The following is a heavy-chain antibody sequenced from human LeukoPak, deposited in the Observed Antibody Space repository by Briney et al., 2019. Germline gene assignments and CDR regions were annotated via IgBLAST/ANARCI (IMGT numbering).Heavy chain of an antibody. Sequence: PGGSLRLSCAASGFTFSSYAMSWVRQAPAKGLEWVSSIGGSGGSTYYADSVKGRFTISRDNSKNTLYLQMNSLRAEDTAVYYCAKVETAAAATLRGFDYWGQGTLVTVSS. D-gene: IGHD6-13*01. CDR1: GFTFSSYA. V-gene: IGHV3-23*01. CDR3: AKVETAAAATLRGFDY. CDR2: IGGSGGST. J-gene: IGHJ4*02.